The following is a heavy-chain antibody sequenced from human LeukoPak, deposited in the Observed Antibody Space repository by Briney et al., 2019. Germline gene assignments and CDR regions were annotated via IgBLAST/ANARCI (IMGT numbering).Heavy chain of an antibody. V-gene: IGHV3-30*04. Sequence: GGSLRLSCAASGFTFSNYAMHWVRQAPGTGLEWVAIISYDGSEKYYADSAKCRVTLSRDNSKNTVSLLMNSLGLDDTAVYYCAMTFWDKSNGYDYYFDSWGQGSPVTVSS. CDR3: AMTFWDKSNGYDYYFDS. J-gene: IGHJ4*02. CDR1: GFTFSNYA. D-gene: IGHD5-12*01. CDR2: ISYDGSEK.